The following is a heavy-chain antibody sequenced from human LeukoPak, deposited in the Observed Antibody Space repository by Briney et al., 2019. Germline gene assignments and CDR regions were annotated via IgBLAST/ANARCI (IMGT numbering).Heavy chain of an antibody. Sequence: SETLSLTCTVSGDSINNYYWSWIRQTPEKGLEWIGYMSYSGRSDYNPSLKSRVTMSVDTSKNQFSLKLSSVTAADTAVYYCARDRAMRFGELLPLYFDYWGQGTLVTVSS. CDR2: MSYSGRS. J-gene: IGHJ4*02. CDR3: ARDRAMRFGELLPLYFDY. D-gene: IGHD3-10*01. CDR1: GDSINNYY. V-gene: IGHV4-59*12.